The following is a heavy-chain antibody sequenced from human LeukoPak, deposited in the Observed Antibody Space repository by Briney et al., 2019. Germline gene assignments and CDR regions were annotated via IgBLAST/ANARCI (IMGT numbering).Heavy chain of an antibody. CDR1: GYTFTSYG. CDR2: ISAYNGNT. D-gene: IGHD3-10*01. J-gene: IGHJ4*02. Sequence: ASVKVSCKASGYTFTSYGISWVRQAPGQGLEWMGWISAYNGNTNYAQKLQGRVTMTTDTSTSTAYMELRSLRSDDTAVYYCAREPSPMVRGYSPAYWGQGTLVTVSS. CDR3: AREPSPMVRGYSPAY. V-gene: IGHV1-18*01.